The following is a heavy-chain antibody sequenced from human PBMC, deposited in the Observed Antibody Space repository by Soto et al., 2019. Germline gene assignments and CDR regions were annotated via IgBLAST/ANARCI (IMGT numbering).Heavy chain of an antibody. J-gene: IGHJ6*02. CDR1: GFTFGHYW. Sequence: EVQLVESGGGLAQPGGSLRLSCAASGFTFGHYWMHWVRQAPGKGLVWVSRVKSDGSSAGYADSVKGRFTIARDNAKNTLYLQMNSLRAEDTGVYYCAREGWPLLQTGMDVWGQGTTVTVSS. D-gene: IGHD2-15*01. V-gene: IGHV3-74*01. CDR2: VKSDGSSA. CDR3: AREGWPLLQTGMDV.